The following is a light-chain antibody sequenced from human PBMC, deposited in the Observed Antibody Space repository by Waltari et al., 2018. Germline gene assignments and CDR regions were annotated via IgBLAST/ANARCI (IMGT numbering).Light chain of an antibody. CDR1: SSDVGGYNY. CDR2: DVS. CDR3: TSYTSSSTLA. Sequence: QSALTQPASVSGSPGQSITISCTATSSDVGGYNYVSWYQQLPGKAPKIMIFDVSYRPSGVSSRFSGSKSGNTASLTISGLQAEDEADYYCTSYTSSSTLAFGGGTKLTVL. J-gene: IGLJ2*01. V-gene: IGLV2-14*03.